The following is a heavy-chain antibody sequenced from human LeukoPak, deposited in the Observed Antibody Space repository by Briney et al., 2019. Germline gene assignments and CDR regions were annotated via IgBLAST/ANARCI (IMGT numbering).Heavy chain of an antibody. CDR3: ARGLGILGASAFDI. CDR2: ISSTRNTI. J-gene: IGHJ3*02. CDR1: GFTFSSYS. Sequence: QAGGSLRLSCAASGFTFSSYSMSWVRQAPGKGLEWISYISSTRNTIYYADSVKGRFTISRDNAKNSLYLQMNSLGAEDTAVYYCARGLGILGASAFDIWGQGTMVTVSS. D-gene: IGHD7-27*01. V-gene: IGHV3-48*04.